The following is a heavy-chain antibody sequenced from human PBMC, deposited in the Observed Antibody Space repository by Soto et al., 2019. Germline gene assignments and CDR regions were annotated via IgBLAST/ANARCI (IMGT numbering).Heavy chain of an antibody. CDR2: IWYDGSNK. CDR3: AREQQLFPGYFDY. CDR1: GFTFSSYG. D-gene: IGHD6-6*01. V-gene: IGHV3-33*01. Sequence: ESGGGVVQPGRSLRLSCAASGFTFSSYGMHWVRQAPGKGLEWVAVIWYDGSNKYYADSVKGRFTISRDNSKNTLYLQMNSLRAEDTAVYYCAREQQLFPGYFDYWGQGTLATVSS. J-gene: IGHJ4*02.